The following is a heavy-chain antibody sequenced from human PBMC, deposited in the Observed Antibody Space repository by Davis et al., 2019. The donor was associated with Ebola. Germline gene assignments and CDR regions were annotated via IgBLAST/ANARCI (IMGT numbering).Heavy chain of an antibody. CDR2: IKQDGSEK. Sequence: GGSLTLSCAASGFTFSSYWMSWARQAPGKGLEWVANIKQDGSEKYYVDSVKGRFTISRDNAKNSLYLQMNSLKTEDTAVYYCTTPGIAVAGDYWGQGTLVTVSS. CDR1: GFTFSSYW. CDR3: TTPGIAVAGDY. J-gene: IGHJ4*02. D-gene: IGHD6-19*01. V-gene: IGHV3-7*03.